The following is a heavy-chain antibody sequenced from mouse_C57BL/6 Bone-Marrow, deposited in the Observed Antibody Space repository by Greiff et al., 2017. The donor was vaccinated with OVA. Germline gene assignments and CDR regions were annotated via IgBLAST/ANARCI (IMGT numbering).Heavy chain of an antibody. J-gene: IGHJ3*01. CDR1: GYTFTDYN. CDR2: INPNTGGN. Sequence: EVQLQQSGPELVKPGASVRMSCKASGYTFTDYNMHWVRQTHGKSLEWLGYINPNTGGNSSNQNFKGKATLTVNKSSRTAYIELRSLTSEDSAVYYGARRGQISWFADWGQGTLVTVSA. CDR3: ARRGQISWFAD. V-gene: IGHV1-22*01.